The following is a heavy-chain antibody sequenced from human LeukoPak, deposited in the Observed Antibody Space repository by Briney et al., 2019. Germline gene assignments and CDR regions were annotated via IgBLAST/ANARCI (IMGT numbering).Heavy chain of an antibody. CDR1: GFTISNNY. V-gene: IGHV3-23*01. J-gene: IGHJ4*02. CDR3: AKDPDCTSGVCYTFFDY. D-gene: IGHD2-8*01. CDR2: ISGSGGST. Sequence: GGSLRLSCAASGFTISNNYIRWLRQAPGKGLEWVSAISGSGGSTYYADSVKGRFTISRDNSKNTLYLQMNSLRAEDTAVYYCAKDPDCTSGVCYTFFDYWGQGTLVTVSS.